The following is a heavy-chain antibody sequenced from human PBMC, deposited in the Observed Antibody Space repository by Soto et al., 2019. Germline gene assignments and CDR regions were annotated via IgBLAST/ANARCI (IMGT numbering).Heavy chain of an antibody. CDR3: AASHMTTVTTWGDY. J-gene: IGHJ4*02. CDR1: GGSISSGGYY. Sequence: QVQLQESGPGLVKPSQTLSLTCTVSGGSISSGGYYWSWIRQHPGKGLEGIGYIYYSGSTYYNPSLTSRVTISVDTSKNQFSLKLSSVTAADTAVYYCAASHMTTVTTWGDYWGQGTLVTVSS. CDR2: IYYSGST. D-gene: IGHD4-17*01. V-gene: IGHV4-31*03.